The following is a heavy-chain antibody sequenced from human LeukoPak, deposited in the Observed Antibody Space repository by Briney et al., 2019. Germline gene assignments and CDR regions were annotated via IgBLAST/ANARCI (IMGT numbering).Heavy chain of an antibody. Sequence: SQTLSLTCTVSGVSISSDSYDWGWLRQPAGKGLEWIGRIYSSGSTNYNPSQKSQITIIVDKDKKPFSLKLSSVTAADTAVYYCARESWHLRTNYYYGMDVWGQGTTVTVSS. CDR3: ARESWHLRTNYYYGMDV. D-gene: IGHD1-14*01. CDR1: GVSISSDSYD. J-gene: IGHJ6*02. CDR2: IYSSGST. V-gene: IGHV4-61*02.